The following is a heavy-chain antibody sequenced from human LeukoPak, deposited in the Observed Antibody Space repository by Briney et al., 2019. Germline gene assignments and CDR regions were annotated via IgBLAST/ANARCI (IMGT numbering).Heavy chain of an antibody. J-gene: IGHJ3*02. D-gene: IGHD3-16*01. CDR2: INPNSGDT. Sequence: ASVKVSCKASGYTFTGYHMHWVRQAPGQGLEWMGRINPNSGDTNYAQKFQGRVTMTRDTSISTAYMELSRLRSDDTAVYYCAADFGGATHDAFGIWGQGTMVTVSS. CDR3: AADFGGATHDAFGI. CDR1: GYTFTGYH. V-gene: IGHV1-2*06.